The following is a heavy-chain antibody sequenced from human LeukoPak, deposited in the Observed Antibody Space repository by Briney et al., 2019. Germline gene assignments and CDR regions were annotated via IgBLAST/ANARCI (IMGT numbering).Heavy chain of an antibody. CDR3: VRGWTSDY. D-gene: IGHD3/OR15-3a*01. J-gene: IGHJ4*02. V-gene: IGHV3-48*03. CDR2: ISGSGSSV. CDR1: GFTFSSYE. Sequence: PGGSLRLSCAASGFTFSSYEMKWVRQAPGKGLEWVSYISGSGSSVFYADSVKGRFTISRGNAKNSLYLQMNSLRAEDTAVYYCVRGWTSDYWGQGGLVTVSS.